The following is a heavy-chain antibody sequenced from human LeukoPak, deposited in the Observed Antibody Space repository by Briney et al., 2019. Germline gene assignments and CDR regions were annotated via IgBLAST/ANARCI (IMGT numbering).Heavy chain of an antibody. D-gene: IGHD2-15*01. CDR3: ARGLSSKPYIVRRPEKIYMDV. CDR2: INHSGST. Sequence: QPSETLSLTCAVYGGSFSGYYWSWIRQPPGKGLEWIGEINHSGSTNYNPSLKSRVPISVDTSKNQFSLNLSSVAAADTAVYYCARGLSSKPYIVRRPEKIYMDVWGKGTTVTVSS. J-gene: IGHJ6*03. V-gene: IGHV4-34*01. CDR1: GGSFSGYY.